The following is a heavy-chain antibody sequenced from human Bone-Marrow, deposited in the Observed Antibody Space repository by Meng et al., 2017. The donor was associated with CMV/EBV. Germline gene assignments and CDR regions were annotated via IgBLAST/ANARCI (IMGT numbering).Heavy chain of an antibody. V-gene: IGHV3-73*01. J-gene: IGHJ4*02. D-gene: IGHD5-18*01. CDR2: IRSKANSYAT. CDR3: SPHVDTAVVTFDY. Sequence: GESLKISCAASGSTFSGSAMHWVRQASGKGLEWVGRIRSKANSYATAYATSVKGRFTISRDDSKNTAYLQMNSLKTEDTAVYYCSPHVDTAVVTFDYWGQGTLVTVSS. CDR1: GSTFSGSA.